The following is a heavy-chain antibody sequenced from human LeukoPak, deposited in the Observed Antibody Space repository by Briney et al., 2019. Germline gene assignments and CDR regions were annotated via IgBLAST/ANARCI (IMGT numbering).Heavy chain of an antibody. CDR2: ISSSSSTI. J-gene: IGHJ4*02. D-gene: IGHD1-26*01. Sequence: GGSLRLSCAASGFTFSTFAMSWVRQAPGKGLEWVSFISSSSSTIYYADSVKGRFTISRDNAKNSLYLQMNSLRAEDTAVYYCARDRGGSYSAIDYWGQGTLVTVSS. CDR1: GFTFSTFA. V-gene: IGHV3-48*04. CDR3: ARDRGGSYSAIDY.